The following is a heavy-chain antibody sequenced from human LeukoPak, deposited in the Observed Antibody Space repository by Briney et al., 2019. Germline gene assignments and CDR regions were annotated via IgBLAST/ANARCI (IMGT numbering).Heavy chain of an antibody. J-gene: IGHJ6*03. D-gene: IGHD3-3*01. V-gene: IGHV1-18*01. CDR3: ARGKPILEWLSTFNYYYMDV. CDR2: ISANNGNT. Sequence: GASVKVSCKASGYTFTSYGISWVRQAPGQGLEWMGWISANNGNTNYAQKLQGRVTMTTDTSTSTAYMELRSLRSDDTAVYYCARGKPILEWLSTFNYYYMDVWGKGTTVTVSS. CDR1: GYTFTSYG.